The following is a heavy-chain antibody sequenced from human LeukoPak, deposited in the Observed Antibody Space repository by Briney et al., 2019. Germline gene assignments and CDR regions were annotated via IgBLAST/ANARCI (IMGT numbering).Heavy chain of an antibody. CDR3: ARDEVGVWGSYPH. CDR2: ISYDGSNK. D-gene: IGHD3-16*02. Sequence: GGSLRLSCAASGFTFSHYGVHWVRQAPGKGLEWVAVISYDGSNKYFADSVKGRFTISRDNSKNTVFLQMNSLRAEDTAVYYCARDEVGVWGSYPHWGQGTLVTVSS. J-gene: IGHJ4*02. CDR1: GFTFSHYG. V-gene: IGHV3-30*03.